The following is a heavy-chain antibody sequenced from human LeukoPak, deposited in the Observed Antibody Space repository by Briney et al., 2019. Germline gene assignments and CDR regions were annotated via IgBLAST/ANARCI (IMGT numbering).Heavy chain of an antibody. CDR2: ISGSGGST. D-gene: IGHD6-25*01. V-gene: IGHV3-23*01. J-gene: IGHJ6*03. CDR3: VAAGNYYYYMDV. Sequence: GGSLRLSCAASGFTFSSYAMSWVRQAPGKGLEWVSAISGSGGSTYYADSVRGRFTISRDNSKNTLYLQMNSLRAEDTAVYYCVAAGNYYYYMDVWGKGTTVTVSS. CDR1: GFTFSSYA.